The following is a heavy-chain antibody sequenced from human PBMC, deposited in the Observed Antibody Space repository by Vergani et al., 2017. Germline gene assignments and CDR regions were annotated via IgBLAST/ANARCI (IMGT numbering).Heavy chain of an antibody. CDR1: GGTFSRYT. CDR2: IIPILGIA. J-gene: IGHJ6*03. V-gene: IGHV1-69*02. D-gene: IGHD2-2*01. CDR3: ARVGYCNSTNCRLDMDV. Sequence: QVQMVQSGSEVKKPGSSVKVSCKASGGTFSRYTITWVRQAPGQGLEWMGRIIPILGIANYAQKFQGRVTITADKSTSTAYMELNSLRAEDTAVYYCARVGYCNSTNCRLDMDVWGKGTTVTVSS.